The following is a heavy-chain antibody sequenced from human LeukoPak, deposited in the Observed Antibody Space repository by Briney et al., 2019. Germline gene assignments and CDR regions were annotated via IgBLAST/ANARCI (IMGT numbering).Heavy chain of an antibody. CDR2: ISYDGSNK. CDR3: AREARAAFDY. Sequence: GGSLRLSCAASGFTFSSYAMHWVRQAPGKGLEWVAVISYDGSNKYYADSVKGRFTISRDNSKNTLYLQMNSLRAEDTAVYYCAREARAAFDYWGQGTLVTVSS. V-gene: IGHV3-30*04. D-gene: IGHD6-13*01. J-gene: IGHJ4*02. CDR1: GFTFSSYA.